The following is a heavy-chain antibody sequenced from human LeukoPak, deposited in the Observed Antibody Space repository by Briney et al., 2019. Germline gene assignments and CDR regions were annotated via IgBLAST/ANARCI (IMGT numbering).Heavy chain of an antibody. CDR1: GFTFSSYA. CDR2: ISGSGAST. J-gene: IGHJ4*02. V-gene: IGHV3-23*01. Sequence: PGGSLRLSCAASGFTFSSYAMSWVRQAPGKGLEWVSAISGSGASTYYADSVKGRFTISRDNSKNTLYLQMNSLGAEDTAVYYCARGGSWNDFDYWGQGTLVTVSS. D-gene: IGHD2-15*01. CDR3: ARGGSWNDFDY.